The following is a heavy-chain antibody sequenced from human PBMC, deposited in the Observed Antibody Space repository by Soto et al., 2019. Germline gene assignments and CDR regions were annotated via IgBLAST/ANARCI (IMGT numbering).Heavy chain of an antibody. D-gene: IGHD3-10*01. CDR2: ISYDGSNK. Sequence: GGSLRLSCAASGFTFSSYGMHWVRQAPGKGLEWVAVISYDGSNKYYADSVKGRFTISRDNSKNTLYLQMNSLRAEDTAVYYCAKDPTGSGSYDLDYWGQGTLVTVSS. V-gene: IGHV3-30*18. J-gene: IGHJ4*02. CDR3: AKDPTGSGSYDLDY. CDR1: GFTFSSYG.